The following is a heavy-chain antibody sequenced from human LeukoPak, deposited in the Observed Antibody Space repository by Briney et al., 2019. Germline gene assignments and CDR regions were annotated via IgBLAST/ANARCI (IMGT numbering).Heavy chain of an antibody. CDR3: ASERIIGRRQRVYDYYGMDV. CDR1: GFTFSSYG. V-gene: IGHV3-33*01. Sequence: GGSLRLSCTASGFTFSSYGMHWVRQAPGKGLEWVAVIWYDGSNYYYADSVKGRFTISRDNSKNTLYLQMNRLRVEDTAVYYCASERIIGRRQRVYDYYGMDVWGQGTTVTVS. D-gene: IGHD2-15*01. J-gene: IGHJ6*02. CDR2: IWYDGSNY.